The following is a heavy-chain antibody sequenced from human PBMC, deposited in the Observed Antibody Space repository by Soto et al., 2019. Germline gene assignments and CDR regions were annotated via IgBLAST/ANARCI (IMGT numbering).Heavy chain of an antibody. D-gene: IGHD2-2*02. CDR1: GYTFTSYG. Sequence: SVKVSCKASGYTFTSYGISWVRQAPGQGLEWMGGIIPIFGTANYAQKFQGRVTITADKSTSTAYMELSSLRSEDTAVYYCARVRVVPAAIGAFDIWGQGTMVTVSS. J-gene: IGHJ3*02. V-gene: IGHV1-69*06. CDR2: IIPIFGTA. CDR3: ARVRVVPAAIGAFDI.